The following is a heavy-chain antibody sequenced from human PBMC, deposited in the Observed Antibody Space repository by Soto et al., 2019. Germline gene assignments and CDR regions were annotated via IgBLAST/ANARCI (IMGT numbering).Heavy chain of an antibody. Sequence: SVKVSCKASGGTFSSYTISWVRQAPGQGLEWMGRIIPILDIANYARKFQGRVTITADKSTSTAYMELSSLRSEDTAVYYCATNARPYGDYFFDYWGQGTLVTVSS. D-gene: IGHD4-17*01. J-gene: IGHJ4*02. CDR3: ATNARPYGDYFFDY. V-gene: IGHV1-69*02. CDR2: IIPILDIA. CDR1: GGTFSSYT.